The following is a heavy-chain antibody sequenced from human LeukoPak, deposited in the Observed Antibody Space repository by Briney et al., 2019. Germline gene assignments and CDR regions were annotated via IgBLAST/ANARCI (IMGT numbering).Heavy chain of an antibody. CDR1: GFTFSSYW. Sequence: GGTLRLSCEASGFTFSSYWMSWVRQAPGKGLEWVANIKQDGSEKYYVDSVKGRFTISRDNAKNSLYLQMNSLRAEDTAVYYCARRNGYLYYYYMDVWGKGTTVTISS. D-gene: IGHD5-18*01. V-gene: IGHV3-7*01. CDR2: IKQDGSEK. J-gene: IGHJ6*03. CDR3: ARRNGYLYYYYMDV.